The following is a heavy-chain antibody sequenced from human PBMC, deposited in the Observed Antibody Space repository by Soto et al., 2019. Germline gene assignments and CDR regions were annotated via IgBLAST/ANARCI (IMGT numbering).Heavy chain of an antibody. J-gene: IGHJ6*03. CDR3: ARGVAYYDFWSGYYSYTDV. D-gene: IGHD3-3*01. Sequence: GASVKACCEESGYTFTRYYMHWLRQAPGQGLEWMGIINTSGGSTSYAQKFQGRDTMTRDTSTSTVYMELSSLRSEDTAVYYCARGVAYYDFWSGYYSYTDVWGKATTVTFSS. CDR2: INTSGGST. V-gene: IGHV1-46*03. CDR1: GYTFTRYY.